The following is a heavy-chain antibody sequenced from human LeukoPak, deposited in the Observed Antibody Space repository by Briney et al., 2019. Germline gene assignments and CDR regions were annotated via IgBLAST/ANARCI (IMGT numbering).Heavy chain of an antibody. J-gene: IGHJ4*02. CDR1: GFTFTGYY. CDR2: INPNNGDT. Sequence: ASVKVSCKASGFTFTGYYIHWVRQAPGQGLEWMGWINPNNGDTNYAQKFQGRVTMTRDTSISTAYMELSRLRSDDTAVYYCAREGDIVVVPAANFDYWGQGTLVTVSS. V-gene: IGHV1-2*02. CDR3: AREGDIVVVPAANFDY. D-gene: IGHD2-2*01.